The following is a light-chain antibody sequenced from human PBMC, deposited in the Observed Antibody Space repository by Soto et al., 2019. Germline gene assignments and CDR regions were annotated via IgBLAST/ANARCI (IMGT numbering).Light chain of an antibody. J-gene: IGKJ1*01. V-gene: IGKV1-5*01. Sequence: IQMSQSPAALSAYVGDRVTITCRASQSISSWLAWYQQKPGKAPKLLIYAASTLQSGVPSRFSASGSGTEFTLTISSLHPDDFATYYCQAYNHYWTFAQRTKV. CDR3: QAYNHYWT. CDR1: QSISSW. CDR2: AAS.